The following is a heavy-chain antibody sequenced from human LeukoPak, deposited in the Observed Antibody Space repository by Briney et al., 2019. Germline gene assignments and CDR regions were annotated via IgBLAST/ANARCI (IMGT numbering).Heavy chain of an antibody. CDR2: ISGSGGST. Sequence: GGSLRLSCAASGFTFSSYAMSWVRQAPGKGLEWVSAISGSGGSTYYADSVKGRFTISRDNSKNTLYLQMNSLRAEDTAVYYCAKWSKRSCIAAAGTRIDYWGQGTLVTVSS. V-gene: IGHV3-23*01. D-gene: IGHD6-13*01. J-gene: IGHJ4*02. CDR3: AKWSKRSCIAAAGTRIDY. CDR1: GFTFSSYA.